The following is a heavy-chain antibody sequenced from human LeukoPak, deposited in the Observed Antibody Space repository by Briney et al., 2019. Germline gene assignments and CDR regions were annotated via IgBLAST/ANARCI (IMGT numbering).Heavy chain of an antibody. CDR2: IQNDGKEK. V-gene: IGHV3-30*02. CDR1: GFTFRTIG. Sequence: GGSLRLSCVGSGFTFRTIGMHWVRQAPGKGLEWVAFIQNDGKEKDYADSVRGRFIISRDDSKNTVFLQMDSLRAEDTAVYHCARDIWDRDYCYFDHWGQGTLVTV. J-gene: IGHJ4*02. D-gene: IGHD3-3*01. CDR3: ARDIWDRDYCYFDH.